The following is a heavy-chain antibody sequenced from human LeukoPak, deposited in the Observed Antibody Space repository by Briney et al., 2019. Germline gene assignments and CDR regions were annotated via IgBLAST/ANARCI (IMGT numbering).Heavy chain of an antibody. D-gene: IGHD6-13*01. CDR3: ARDGAAAKVQESSFDY. V-gene: IGHV4-39*07. Sequence: PSETLSLTRTVSGGSISSSSYYWGWIRQPPGKGLEWIGSIYYSGSTYYNPSLKSRVTISVDTSKNQFSLKLSSVTAADTAVYYCARDGAAAKVQESSFDYWGQGTLVTVSS. CDR2: IYYSGST. J-gene: IGHJ4*02. CDR1: GGSISSSSYY.